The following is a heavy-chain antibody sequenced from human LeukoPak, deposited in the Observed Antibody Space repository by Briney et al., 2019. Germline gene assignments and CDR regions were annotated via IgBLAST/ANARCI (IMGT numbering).Heavy chain of an antibody. CDR3: ASLLLGGYSATDPRPDY. CDR2: ISISSSHT. J-gene: IGHJ4*01. D-gene: IGHD1-26*01. Sequence: GGCLRLSCAASGFIFSTYAMSWVRQAPGTGLEWVSSISISSSHTFYADSVEGRFTISRDNAKNSLFLQMNSLRAEDTAVYYCASLLLGGYSATDPRPDYWGQGTLVTVSS. CDR1: GFIFSTYA. V-gene: IGHV3-21*01.